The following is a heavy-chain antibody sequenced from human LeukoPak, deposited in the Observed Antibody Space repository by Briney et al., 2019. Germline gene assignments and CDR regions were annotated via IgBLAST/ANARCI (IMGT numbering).Heavy chain of an antibody. D-gene: IGHD2-15*01. V-gene: IGHV1-18*01. CDR1: GYTFTSYG. CDR2: ISAYNGNT. CDR3: ARDGSPYCSGGSCRNDAFDI. J-gene: IGHJ3*02. Sequence: GASVKVSCKASGYTFTSYGISWVRQAPGQGLEWMGWISAYNGNTNYAQKLQGRVTMTTDTSTSTAYMELRSLRSDDTAVYYCARDGSPYCSGGSCRNDAFDIWGQGTMVTVSS.